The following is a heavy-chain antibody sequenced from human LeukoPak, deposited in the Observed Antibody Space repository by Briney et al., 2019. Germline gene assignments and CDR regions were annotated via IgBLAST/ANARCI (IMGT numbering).Heavy chain of an antibody. CDR1: GYTFTSYY. V-gene: IGHV1-46*01. Sequence: GASVKVSCKASGYTFTSYYMHWVRQAPGQGLEWMGIINPSGGSTNYAQKFQGRVTITADESTSTAYMELSSLRSEDTAVYYCAGQITTGYYYYMDVWGKGTTVTVSS. D-gene: IGHD5-24*01. CDR3: AGQITTGYYYYMDV. J-gene: IGHJ6*03. CDR2: INPSGGST.